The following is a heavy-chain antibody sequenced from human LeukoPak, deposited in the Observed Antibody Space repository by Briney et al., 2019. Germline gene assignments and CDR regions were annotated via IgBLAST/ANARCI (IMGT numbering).Heavy chain of an antibody. V-gene: IGHV4-34*01. D-gene: IGHD3-3*01. CDR2: INHSGST. CDR1: GGSFSGYY. CDR3: ARGGVRLEWLTTYYFDY. J-gene: IGHJ4*02. Sequence: SGTLSLTCAVYGGSFSGYYWSWIRQPPGKGLEWIGEINHSGSTNYNPSLKSRVTISVDTSKNQFSLKLSSVTAADTAVYYCARGGVRLEWLTTYYFDYWGQGTLVTVSS.